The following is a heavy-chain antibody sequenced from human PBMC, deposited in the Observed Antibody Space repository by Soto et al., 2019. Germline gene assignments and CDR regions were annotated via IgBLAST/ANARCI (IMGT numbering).Heavy chain of an antibody. CDR3: AGDSRSGSYRFDY. D-gene: IGHD1-26*01. CDR1: GGSISSYD. CDR2: IYNSGST. Sequence: QVQLQESGPGLVKPSETLSLTCTVSGGSISSYDWSWIRQPPEKGLEWIGYIYNSGSTLYNPSLKRRVTISLDTSKNQCTLRQSSVTAADTAIYYCAGDSRSGSYRFDYLGQGTLVSVSS. J-gene: IGHJ4*02. V-gene: IGHV4-59*08.